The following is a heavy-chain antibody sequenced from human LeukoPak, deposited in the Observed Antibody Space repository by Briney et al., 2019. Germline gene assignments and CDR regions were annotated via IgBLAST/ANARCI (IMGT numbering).Heavy chain of an antibody. CDR3: TVLVVPAAIGTDY. Sequence: GGSLRLSCAASGFTSSGSAMHWVRQASGKGLEWVGRIRSKANSYATAYAASVKGRFTISRDDSKNTAYLQMNSLKTEDTAVYYCTVLVVPAAIGTDYWGQGTLVTVSS. V-gene: IGHV3-73*01. CDR1: GFTSSGSA. J-gene: IGHJ4*02. D-gene: IGHD2-2*02. CDR2: IRSKANSYAT.